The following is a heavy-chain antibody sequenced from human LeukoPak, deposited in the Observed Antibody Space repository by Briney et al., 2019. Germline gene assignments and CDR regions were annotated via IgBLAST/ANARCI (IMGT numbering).Heavy chain of an antibody. CDR3: ARAFSPGYSSGWYAAAY. V-gene: IGHV1-69*01. CDR1: GGTFSSYA. Sequence: SVKVSCKASGGTFSSYAISWVRQAPGQGLEWMGGIIPIFGTANYAQKFQGRVTTTADESTSTAYMELSSLRSEDTAVYYCARAFSPGYSSGWYAAAYWGQGTLVTVSS. J-gene: IGHJ4*02. D-gene: IGHD6-19*01. CDR2: IIPIFGTA.